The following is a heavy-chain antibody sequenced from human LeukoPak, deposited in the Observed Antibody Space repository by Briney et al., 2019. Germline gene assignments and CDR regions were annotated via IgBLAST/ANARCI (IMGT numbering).Heavy chain of an antibody. J-gene: IGHJ4*02. CDR3: VRDLSPAPTTASRFDY. CDR2: ISSSSRYI. CDR1: GFTFSSYS. D-gene: IGHD2-2*01. V-gene: IGHV3-21*01. Sequence: GGSLRLSCAASGFTFSSYSINWVRQAPGKVLEWVSSISSSSRYIHYADSVKGRFTISRDNAENSLYLQVNSLRAEDTAVYYCVRDLSPAPTTASRFDYWGQGTLVTVSS.